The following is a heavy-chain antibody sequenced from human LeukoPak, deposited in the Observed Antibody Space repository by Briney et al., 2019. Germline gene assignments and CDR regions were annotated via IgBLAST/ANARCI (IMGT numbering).Heavy chain of an antibody. V-gene: IGHV4-39*07. Sequence: SETLSLTCTVSGGSISSSSYYWGWIRQPPGKGLEWIGSIYYSGSTYYNPSLKSRVTISVDTSKNQFSLKLSSVTAADTAVYYCARGPDKAMVNRYYYYYMDVWGKGTTVTVSS. CDR3: ARGPDKAMVNRYYYYYMDV. CDR1: GGSISSSSYY. CDR2: IYYSGST. J-gene: IGHJ6*03. D-gene: IGHD5-18*01.